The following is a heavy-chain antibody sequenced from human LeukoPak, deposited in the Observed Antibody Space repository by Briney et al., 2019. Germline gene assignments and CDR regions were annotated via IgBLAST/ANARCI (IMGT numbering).Heavy chain of an antibody. CDR2: IYTSGST. V-gene: IGHV4-4*07. CDR1: GGSISSYY. J-gene: IGHJ4*02. CDR3: ARESPIVVVPAARLADQGYYFDY. Sequence: ASETLSLTCTVSGGSISSYYWSWIRQPAGKGLEWIGRIYTSGSTNYNPSLKSRATMSVDTSKNQFSLKLSSVTAADTAVYYCARESPIVVVPAARLADQGYYFDYWGQGTLVTVSS. D-gene: IGHD2-2*01.